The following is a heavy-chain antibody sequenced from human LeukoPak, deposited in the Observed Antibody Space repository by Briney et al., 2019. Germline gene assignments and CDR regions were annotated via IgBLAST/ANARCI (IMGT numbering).Heavy chain of an antibody. CDR2: IYSAGDT. J-gene: IGHJ3*02. Sequence: AGGSLRLSCAASGLTVGSNYMTWVRQAPGKGLEWVSVIYSAGDTYYTDSVKGRFTISRDNSQNTVYLQMNSLRAEDTAVYYCARDLNAQLRAFDIWGRGTMVTVSS. D-gene: IGHD1-1*01. CDR3: ARDLNAQLRAFDI. V-gene: IGHV3-53*01. CDR1: GLTVGSNY.